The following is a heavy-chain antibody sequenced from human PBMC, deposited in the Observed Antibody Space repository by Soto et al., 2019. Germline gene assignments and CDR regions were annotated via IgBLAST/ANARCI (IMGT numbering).Heavy chain of an antibody. CDR2: INHLETT. V-gene: IGHV4-30-2*01. CDR3: ARGGGSDSFDY. D-gene: IGHD1-26*01. J-gene: IGHJ4*02. Sequence: QLQLHESGSGLVKPSQTLSLTCTVSGASITFGGYSWSWIRQTPGKGLEWIGYINHLETTFYNPSFESRLTLSIDRAKNQFSLKLHSMSAADRAVYFCARGGGSDSFDYWGQETLVTVSS. CDR1: GASITFGGYS.